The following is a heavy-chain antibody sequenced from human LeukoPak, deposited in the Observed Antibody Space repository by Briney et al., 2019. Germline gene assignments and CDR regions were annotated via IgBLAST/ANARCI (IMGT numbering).Heavy chain of an antibody. V-gene: IGHV1-46*01. J-gene: IGHJ3*02. CDR3: ARDVEATDAFDI. Sequence: ASVKVSCKASGYTFTSYYMHWVRQAPGQGLEWMGIINPSGGSTSHAQKFQGGVTMTRDTSTSTVYMELRSLRSDDTAVYYCARDVEATDAFDIWGQGTMVTVSS. CDR1: GYTFTSYY. D-gene: IGHD1-26*01. CDR2: INPSGGST.